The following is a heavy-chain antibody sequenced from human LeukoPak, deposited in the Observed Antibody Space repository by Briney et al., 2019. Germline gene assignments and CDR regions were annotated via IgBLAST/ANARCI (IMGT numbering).Heavy chain of an antibody. CDR1: GFTFSNYW. CDR2: IKQGGNEK. V-gene: IGHV3-7*01. Sequence: GGSLRLSCAASGFTFSNYWMTWVRQAPGNGLEWVANIKQGGNEKYYVDSVKGRFTISRDNAKNSLYLQMNSLRAEDTAVYYCARVSPKDAFDIWGQGTMVTVSS. J-gene: IGHJ3*02. CDR3: ARVSPKDAFDI.